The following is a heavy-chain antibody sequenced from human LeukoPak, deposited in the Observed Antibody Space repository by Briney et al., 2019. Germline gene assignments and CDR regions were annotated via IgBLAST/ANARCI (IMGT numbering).Heavy chain of an antibody. CDR3: ASILYSGSYYVSD. D-gene: IGHD1-26*01. CDR2: IYYSGST. J-gene: IGHJ4*02. Sequence: SETLSLTCTVSGGSISSSSYYWGWIRQPPGKGLEWIGSIYYSGSTYYNPSLKSRVTISVDTSKNQFSLKLSSVTAADTAVYYCASILYSGSYYVSDWGQGTLVTVSS. CDR1: GGSISSSSYY. V-gene: IGHV4-39*07.